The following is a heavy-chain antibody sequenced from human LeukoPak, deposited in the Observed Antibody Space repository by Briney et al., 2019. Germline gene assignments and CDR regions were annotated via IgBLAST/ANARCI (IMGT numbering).Heavy chain of an antibody. D-gene: IGHD6-19*01. CDR2: ISYEGSNK. V-gene: IGHV3-30*18. J-gene: IGHJ4*02. Sequence: GGSLRLSCAASGFTFSSYGMHWVRQAPGKGLEWVAVISYEGSNKSYADSVKGRFTISRDNSKNTRYLQMNSQRAEDTAVYYCAKPTLATGYSRGLSYWGQGTLVTVSS. CDR3: AKPTLATGYSRGLSY. CDR1: GFTFSSYG.